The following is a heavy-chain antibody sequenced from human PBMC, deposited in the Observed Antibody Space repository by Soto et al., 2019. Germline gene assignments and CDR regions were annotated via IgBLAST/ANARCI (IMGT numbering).Heavy chain of an antibody. CDR3: ARGAGFSYASTWFDI. V-gene: IGHV4-59*01. J-gene: IGHJ5*02. CDR2: IYYSGST. CDR1: GGSISSYY. Sequence: TLYLTCTVSGGSISSYYWSWVRQPPGKGLEWIGYIYYSGSTNYNPSLNNRVTISVDTSKNHFSLQLTSVTAADTAVYYCARGAGFSYASTWFDIWGQGTLVTVSS. D-gene: IGHD5-18*01.